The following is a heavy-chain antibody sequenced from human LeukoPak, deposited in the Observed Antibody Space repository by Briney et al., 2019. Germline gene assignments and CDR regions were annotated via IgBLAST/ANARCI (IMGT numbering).Heavy chain of an antibody. CDR1: GFTFSNYW. CDR2: IKPDVSEI. D-gene: IGHD6-13*01. Sequence: GGSLRLSCAASGFTFSNYWMSWVRQAPGKGLEWVANIKPDVSEIYYVDSVKGRFTISRDNAKNYLYLQMNSLRAEDTALYYCASGAGTEVFVYWGQGTLVTVSS. CDR3: ASGAGTEVFVY. J-gene: IGHJ4*02. V-gene: IGHV3-7*03.